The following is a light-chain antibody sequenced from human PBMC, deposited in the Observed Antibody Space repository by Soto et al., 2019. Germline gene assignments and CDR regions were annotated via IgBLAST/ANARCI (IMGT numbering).Light chain of an antibody. CDR1: SSDIGGYDY. Sequence: QSVLTQPASVSGSPGQSITISCAGTSSDIGGYDYVSWYQQHPGKAPKLIIFDVSNRPSGVSNRFSDSKSGNTASLTISGLRAGDEAEYYCSSFTSSFTYVFGSGTRSPS. CDR3: SSFTSSFTYV. J-gene: IGLJ1*01. CDR2: DVS. V-gene: IGLV2-14*03.